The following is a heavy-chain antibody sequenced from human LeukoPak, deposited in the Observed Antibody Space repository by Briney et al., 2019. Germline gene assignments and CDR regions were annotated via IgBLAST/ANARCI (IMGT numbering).Heavy chain of an antibody. V-gene: IGHV3-7*01. Sequence: PGGSLRLSCAASGFTFSSYWMSWVRQAPGKGLEWVANIKQDGSEKYYVDSVKGRFTISRDNAKNSLYLQMNSLRAEDTAVYYCARGYYDFWSHSFRGPKYFDYWGQGTLVTVSS. D-gene: IGHD3-3*01. J-gene: IGHJ4*02. CDR2: IKQDGSEK. CDR3: ARGYYDFWSHSFRGPKYFDY. CDR1: GFTFSSYW.